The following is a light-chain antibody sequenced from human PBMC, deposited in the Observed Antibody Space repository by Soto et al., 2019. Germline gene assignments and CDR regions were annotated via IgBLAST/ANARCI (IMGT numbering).Light chain of an antibody. J-gene: IGLJ2*01. CDR2: DVS. V-gene: IGLV2-11*01. CDR3: CSSAGSSTVI. CDR1: SSDVGGYNY. Sequence: QSALTQPASVSGSPGQSITISCTGTSSDVGGYNYVSWYQQHPGKAPKLIIYDVSKWPSGVPDRFSGSKSGNTASLTISGLQAEDEADYYCCSSAGSSTVIFGGGTKVTVL.